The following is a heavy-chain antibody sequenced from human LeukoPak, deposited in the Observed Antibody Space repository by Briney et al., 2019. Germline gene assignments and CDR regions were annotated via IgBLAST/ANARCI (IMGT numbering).Heavy chain of an antibody. CDR1: GYTFTSYD. Sequence: ASVKVSCKASGYTFTSYDINWVRQATGQGLEWMGWMNPNSGNTGYAQKFQGRVTMTRNTSISTAYMELSSLRSEDTAMYYCARGLRPVYYDFWSGYYSARGYGMDVWGRGTTVTVSS. D-gene: IGHD3-3*01. V-gene: IGHV1-8*01. CDR2: MNPNSGNT. J-gene: IGHJ6*02. CDR3: ARGLRPVYYDFWSGYYSARGYGMDV.